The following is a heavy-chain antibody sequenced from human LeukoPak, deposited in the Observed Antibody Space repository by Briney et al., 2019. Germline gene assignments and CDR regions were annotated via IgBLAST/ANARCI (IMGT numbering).Heavy chain of an antibody. CDR1: GDSVSSNSAA. CDR2: TYYRSKWYN. V-gene: IGHV6-1*01. CDR3: ARDSYDSSGYYYLLSDWFDP. D-gene: IGHD3-22*01. Sequence: SQTLSLTCAISGDSVSSNSAAWNWIRQSPSRGLEWLGRTYYRSKWYNDYAVSVKSRITINPDTSKNQFSLQLNSVTPEDTAVYYCARDSYDSSGYYYLLSDWFDPWGQGTLVTVSS. J-gene: IGHJ5*02.